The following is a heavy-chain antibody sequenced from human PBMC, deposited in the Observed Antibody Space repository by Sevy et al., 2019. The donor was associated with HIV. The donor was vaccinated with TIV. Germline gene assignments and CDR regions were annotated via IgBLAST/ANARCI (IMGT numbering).Heavy chain of an antibody. Sequence: GGSLRLSCAASGFTFSSYSMNWVHQAPGKGLEWVSSISSSSSYIYYADSVKGRFTISRDNAKNSLYLQMNSLRAEDTAVYYCARDLSPFYCGGDCSDGYFDYWGQGTLVTVSS. CDR1: GFTFSSYS. D-gene: IGHD2-21*02. J-gene: IGHJ4*02. V-gene: IGHV3-21*01. CDR3: ARDLSPFYCGGDCSDGYFDY. CDR2: ISSSSSYI.